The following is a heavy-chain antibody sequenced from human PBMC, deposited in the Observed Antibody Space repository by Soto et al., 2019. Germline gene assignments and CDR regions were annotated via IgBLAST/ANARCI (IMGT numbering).Heavy chain of an antibody. D-gene: IGHD1-7*01. V-gene: IGHV3-74*01. CDR3: ARDHLIGTTEYGLDV. J-gene: IGHJ6*02. CDR2: INNDGSNT. Sequence: EVQLVESGGGLVQPGGSLRLSCAASGFTFSTYWMHWVRQPPGKGLVWVSRINNDGSNTAYAGSVKGRFTISRDNAQSTLYLQMNSLRAEDTAVYYCARDHLIGTTEYGLDVWGQGTTVSVSS. CDR1: GFTFSTYW.